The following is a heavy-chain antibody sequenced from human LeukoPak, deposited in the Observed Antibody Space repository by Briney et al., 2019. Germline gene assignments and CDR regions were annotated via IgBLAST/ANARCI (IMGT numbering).Heavy chain of an antibody. J-gene: IGHJ6*02. CDR3: ARVSGPLYCSGGSCYSRDYYYYGMDV. D-gene: IGHD2-15*01. CDR2: IIPILGIA. CDR1: GGTFSSYA. V-gene: IGHV1-69*04. Sequence: AASVKVSCKASGGTFSSYAISWVRQAPGQGLEWMGRIIPILGIANYAQKFQDRVTITADKSTITAYMELSSLRSEDTAVYYCARVSGPLYCSGGSCYSRDYYYYGMDVWGQGTTVTVSS.